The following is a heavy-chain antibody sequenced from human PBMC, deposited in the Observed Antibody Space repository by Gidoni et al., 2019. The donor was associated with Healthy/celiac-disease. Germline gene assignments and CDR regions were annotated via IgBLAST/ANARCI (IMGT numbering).Heavy chain of an antibody. J-gene: IGHJ4*02. CDR1: GGSISSGGYY. CDR2: IYYSGST. CDR3: ARGIVVVTAIPHFDY. Sequence: QVQLQESGPGLVKPSQTLSLTCTVSGGSISSGGYYWSWIRQHPGKGLEWIGYIYYSGSTYYNPSLKSRVTISVDTSKNQFSLKLSSVTAADTAVYYCARGIVVVTAIPHFDYWGQGTLVTVSS. D-gene: IGHD2-21*02. V-gene: IGHV4-31*03.